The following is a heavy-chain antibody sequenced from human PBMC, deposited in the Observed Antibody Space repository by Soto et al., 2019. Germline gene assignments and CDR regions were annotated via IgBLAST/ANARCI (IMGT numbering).Heavy chain of an antibody. CDR2: IYYSGST. D-gene: IGHD3-3*01. V-gene: IGHV4-61*01. J-gene: IGHJ6*02. CDR1: GGSVSSGSYY. CDR3: ARDTAGGYDFWSGYSSYYYYGMDV. Sequence: SEPLSLTCTVSGGSVSSGSYYWSWIRQPPGKGLEWIGYIYYSGSTNYNPSLKSRVTISVDTSKNQFSLKLSSVTAADTAVYYCARDTAGGYDFWSGYSSYYYYGMDVWGQGTTVTVSS.